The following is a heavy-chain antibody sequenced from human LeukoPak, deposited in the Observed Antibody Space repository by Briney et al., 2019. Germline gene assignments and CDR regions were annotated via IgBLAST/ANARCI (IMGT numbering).Heavy chain of an antibody. CDR2: IYFSGST. D-gene: IGHD3-10*01. V-gene: IGHV4-39*07. J-gene: IGHJ4*02. CDR3: ARAGALRTFDY. Sequence: SETLSLTCTVSGGSISSSSYYWGWIRQPPGKGLEWIGSIYFSGSTYYNPSLKSRVTISVDTSKNQFSLKLSSVTAADTAVYYCARAGALRTFDYWGQGTLVTVSS. CDR1: GGSISSSSYY.